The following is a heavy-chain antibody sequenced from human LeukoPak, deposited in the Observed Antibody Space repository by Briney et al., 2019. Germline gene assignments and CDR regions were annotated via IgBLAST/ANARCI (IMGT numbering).Heavy chain of an antibody. CDR1: GFTFSSYG. J-gene: IGHJ4*02. D-gene: IGHD4/OR15-4a*01. Sequence: GRSLRLSCAASGFTFSSYGMHWVRQAPGKGLEWVAFIRYDGSNKYYADSVKGRFTISRDNSKNTLYLQMNSLRAEDTAVYYCAKDAKFSLERNVFFDYWGQGTLVTVSS. CDR3: AKDAKFSLERNVFFDY. V-gene: IGHV3-30*02. CDR2: IRYDGSNK.